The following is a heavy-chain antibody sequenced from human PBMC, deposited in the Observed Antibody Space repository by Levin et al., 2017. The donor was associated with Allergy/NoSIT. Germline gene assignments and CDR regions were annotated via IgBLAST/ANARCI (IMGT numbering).Heavy chain of an antibody. CDR1: GFTFSDYY. CDR2: ILGSDRTT. Sequence: GGSLRLSCAASGFTFSDYYMSWIRQAPGKGLEWVAYILGSDRTTYYADSVRGRFTISRDNAKMSLSLQMKGLRAEDSAVYYCARAHQDVAATDLYYFYGMDVWGRGTTVTVSS. J-gene: IGHJ6*02. CDR3: ARAHQDVAATDLYYFYGMDV. V-gene: IGHV3-11*01. D-gene: IGHD6-25*01.